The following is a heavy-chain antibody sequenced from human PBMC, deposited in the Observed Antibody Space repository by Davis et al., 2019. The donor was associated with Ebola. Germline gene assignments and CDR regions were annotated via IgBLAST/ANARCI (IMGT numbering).Heavy chain of an antibody. D-gene: IGHD6-6*01. CDR1: GYTFTGYY. Sequence: AASVKVSCKASGYTFTGYYMHWVRQAPGQGLEWMGRINPNSGGTNYAQKFQGRVTMTRNTSISTAYMELSSLRSEDTAVYYCARESAPLDYWGQGTLVTVSS. CDR2: INPNSGGT. J-gene: IGHJ4*02. CDR3: ARESAPLDY. V-gene: IGHV1-2*06.